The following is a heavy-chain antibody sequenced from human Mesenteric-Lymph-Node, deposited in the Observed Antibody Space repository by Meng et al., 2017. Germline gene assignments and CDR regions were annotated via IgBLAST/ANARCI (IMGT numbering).Heavy chain of an antibody. CDR2: INPSGGST. J-gene: IGHJ6*02. CDR3: AREAQQWLVYYGMDV. D-gene: IGHD6-19*01. CDR1: GYTFTSYY. Sequence: ASVKVSCKASGYTFTSYYMHWVRQVPGQGLEWMGIINPSGGSTSYAQKFQGRVTMTRDTSTSTVYMELSSLRSEDTAVYYCAREAQQWLVYYGMDVWGQGTTVTVSS. V-gene: IGHV1-46*01.